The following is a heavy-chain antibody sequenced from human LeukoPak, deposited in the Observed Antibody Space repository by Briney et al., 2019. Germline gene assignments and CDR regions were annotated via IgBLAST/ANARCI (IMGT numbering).Heavy chain of an antibody. Sequence: SETLSPTCTVYGGSISGYYWSWIRQPPGKGLEWIGYIYYSGSINYNPSLKSRVTISVDTSKHQFSLKLTSVTAADTAVYYCARHLYGSGSYDYWGQGTLVTVPS. CDR1: GGSISGYY. CDR2: IYYSGSI. V-gene: IGHV4-59*08. D-gene: IGHD3-10*01. J-gene: IGHJ4*02. CDR3: ARHLYGSGSYDY.